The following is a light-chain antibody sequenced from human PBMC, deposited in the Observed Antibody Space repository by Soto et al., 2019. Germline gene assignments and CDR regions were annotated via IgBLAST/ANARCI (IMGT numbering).Light chain of an antibody. V-gene: IGLV2-14*01. J-gene: IGLJ2*01. CDR2: DVS. CDR3: SSFTTSTTWG. CDR1: SSDIGGQNS. Sequence: QSVLTHPSSVSGSPGQSITISCTGTSSDIGGQNSVSWYQQHPGNAPKLMIFDVSNRPSGVSDRSSGSKSDNTASLTISGLQAEDEADYYCSSFTTSTTWGFGGGTK.